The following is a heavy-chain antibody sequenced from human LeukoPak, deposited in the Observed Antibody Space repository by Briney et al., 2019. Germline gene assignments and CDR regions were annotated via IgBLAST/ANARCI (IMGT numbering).Heavy chain of an antibody. CDR2: INPSGGST. J-gene: IGHJ4*02. CDR3: ARDRPLYGDYYFDY. D-gene: IGHD4-17*01. V-gene: IGHV1-46*01. CDR1: GDTLTELS. Sequence: ASVKVSCKVSGDTLTELSMHWVRQAPGKGLEWMGIINPSGGSTSYAQKFQGRVTMTRDTSTSTVYMELSSLRSEDTAVYYCARDRPLYGDYYFDYWGQGTLVTVSS.